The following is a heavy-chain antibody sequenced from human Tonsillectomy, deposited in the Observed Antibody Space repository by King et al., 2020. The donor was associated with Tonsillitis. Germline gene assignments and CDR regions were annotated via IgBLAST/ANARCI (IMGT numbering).Heavy chain of an antibody. CDR2: IVPVLGTT. CDR1: GGTFSRSA. D-gene: IGHD3-10*01. V-gene: IGHV1-69*04. Sequence: QLVQSGAEVKKPGSSVKVSCKASGGTFSRSAISWVRQAPGQGLEWMGRIVPVLGTTNYAPHFQDRVTITADTSTTTAYVELISLRSEATAVYYCANSLYYLGWGSYFSSDWFDPWGQGTLVIVSS. CDR3: ANSLYYLGWGSYFSSDWFDP. J-gene: IGHJ5*02.